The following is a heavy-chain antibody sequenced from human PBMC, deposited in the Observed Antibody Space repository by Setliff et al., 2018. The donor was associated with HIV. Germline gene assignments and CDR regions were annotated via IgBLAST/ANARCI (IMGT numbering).Heavy chain of an antibody. CDR3: AKDIIPTTDGDAFDIWGQGTVAGRYYYYMSL. CDR2: ISWNSGSI. CDR1: GFTFDDYA. J-gene: IGHJ6*03. Sequence: PGGSLRLSCAASGFTFDDYAMHWVRQAPGKGLEWVSGISWNSGSIGYADSVKGRFTISRDNAKNSLYLQMNSLRAEDTALYYCAKDIIPTTDGDAFDIWGQGTVAGRYYYYMSLWGKGTTVTVSS. D-gene: IGHD6-19*01. V-gene: IGHV3-9*01.